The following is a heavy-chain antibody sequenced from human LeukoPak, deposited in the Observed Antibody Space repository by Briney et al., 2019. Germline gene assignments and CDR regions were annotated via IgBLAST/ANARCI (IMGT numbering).Heavy chain of an antibody. Sequence: RASVRVSCKASGYTVTGYYIHWVRQAPGQGLEWMGRINPGSGGTNYAQKFQGRVAMTRDTSISTAYMELSRLRSDDTAVYYCAREQGGSGTYGVDYWGQGTLVTVSS. D-gene: IGHD1-26*01. V-gene: IGHV1-2*06. CDR2: INPGSGGT. J-gene: IGHJ4*02. CDR3: AREQGGSGTYGVDY. CDR1: GYTVTGYY.